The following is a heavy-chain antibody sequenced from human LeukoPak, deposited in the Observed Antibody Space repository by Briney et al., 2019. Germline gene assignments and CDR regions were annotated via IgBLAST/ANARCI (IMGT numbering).Heavy chain of an antibody. V-gene: IGHV3-21*01. D-gene: IGHD1-26*01. J-gene: IGHJ4*02. CDR2: ISGSSSYI. CDR3: ARDLLGWELHYFDY. CDR1: GFTFSGYS. Sequence: GGSLRLSCEASGFTFSGYSMNWVRQAPGKGLEWVSSISGSSSYIYYADSVKGRFSISRDNAKNSLYLQMNSLRAEDTAVYYCARDLLGWELHYFDYWGQGTLVTVSS.